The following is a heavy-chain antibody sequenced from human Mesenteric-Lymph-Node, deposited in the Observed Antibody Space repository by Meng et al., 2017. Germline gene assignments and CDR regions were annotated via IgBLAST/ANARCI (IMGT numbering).Heavy chain of an antibody. CDR3: ARQSGYFDY. V-gene: IGHV4-59*08. Sequence: QGQRQRSGPGLVKPSETLSLPCTVSGGSISSYYWSWIRQPPGKGLEWIGHIYYSGSTNYNPSLKSRVTISVDTSKNQFSLKLSSVTATDTAVYYCARQSGYFDYWGQGTLVTVSS. CDR1: GGSISSYY. CDR2: IYYSGST. J-gene: IGHJ4*02. D-gene: IGHD3-10*01.